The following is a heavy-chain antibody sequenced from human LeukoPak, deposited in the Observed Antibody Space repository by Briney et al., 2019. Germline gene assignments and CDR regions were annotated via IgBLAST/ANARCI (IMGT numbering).Heavy chain of an antibody. CDR1: GYSFTSYW. Sequence: GASLQISCKGSGYSFTSYWISWVRQMPGKGLEWMGRIDPSDSYTNYSPSFQGHVTISVDKSISTAYLQWSSLKASDTAMYYCARRLQRHFDYWGQGTLVTVSS. CDR2: IDPSDSYT. CDR3: ARRLQRHFDY. D-gene: IGHD2-15*01. V-gene: IGHV5-10-1*01. J-gene: IGHJ4*02.